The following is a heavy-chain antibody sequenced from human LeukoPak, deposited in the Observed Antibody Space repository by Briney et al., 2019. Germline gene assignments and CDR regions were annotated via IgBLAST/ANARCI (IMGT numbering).Heavy chain of an antibody. CDR2: TYYSGST. J-gene: IGHJ4*02. CDR3: ARRQYSSSWYFDY. V-gene: IGHV4-59*01. D-gene: IGHD6-13*01. CDR1: GGSISSYY. Sequence: PSETLSLTCTVSGGSISSYYWSWIRQPPGKGLEWIGYTYYSGSTNYNPSLKSRVTISVDTSKNQFSLKLSSVTAADTAVYYCARRQYSSSWYFDYWGQGTLVTVSS.